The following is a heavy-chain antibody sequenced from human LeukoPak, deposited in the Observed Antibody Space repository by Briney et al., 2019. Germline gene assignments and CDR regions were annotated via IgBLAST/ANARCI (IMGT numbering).Heavy chain of an antibody. CDR1: GFTFDDYA. CDR2: ISWNGGSI. CDR3: AKDMKDVLSGTFDY. V-gene: IGHV3-9*01. D-gene: IGHD6-13*01. J-gene: IGHJ4*02. Sequence: GRSLRLSCAASGFTFDDYAMHWVRQAPGKGLEWVSGISWNGGSIGYADSVKGRFTISRDNAKNSLYLQMNSLRAEDTALYYCAKDMKDVLSGTFDYWGQGTLVTVSS.